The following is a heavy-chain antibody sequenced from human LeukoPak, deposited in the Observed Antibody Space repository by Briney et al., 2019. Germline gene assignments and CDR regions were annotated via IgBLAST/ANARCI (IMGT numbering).Heavy chain of an antibody. CDR1: GFTFSTYV. CDR2: ISYDGSNK. Sequence: PGGSLRLSCAASGFTFSTYVMHWVRQAPGKGLEWVAVISYDGSNKYYADSVKGRFTISRDSSKNTLYLQMNSLRAEDTAVYYCAKGQRWLQSQGWFDPWGQGTLVTVSS. D-gene: IGHD5-24*01. J-gene: IGHJ5*02. V-gene: IGHV3-30*18. CDR3: AKGQRWLQSQGWFDP.